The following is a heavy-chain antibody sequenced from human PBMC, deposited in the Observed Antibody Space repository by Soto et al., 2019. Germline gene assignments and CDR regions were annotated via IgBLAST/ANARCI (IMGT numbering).Heavy chain of an antibody. J-gene: IGHJ6*02. CDR1: GYSFTSYW. CDR2: IDPSDSYT. Sequence: GESLKIACKGSGYSFTSYWISWVRQMPGKGLEWMGRIDPSDSYTNYSPSFQGHATISADKSISTAYLQWSSLKASDTAMYYCAIPYYGMDVWGQGTTVTVSS. CDR3: AIPYYGMDV. V-gene: IGHV5-10-1*01.